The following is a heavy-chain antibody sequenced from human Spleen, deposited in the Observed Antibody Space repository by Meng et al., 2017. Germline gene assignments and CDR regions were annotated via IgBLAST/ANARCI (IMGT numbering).Heavy chain of an antibody. CDR1: GYTFSTYI. J-gene: IGHJ4*02. CDR2: ISAYNGNT. Sequence: ASVKVSCKASGYTFSTYIISWVRQAPGQGLEWMGWISAYNGNTNYAEKLQDRITMTTDTSTSTAYMELRSLRSDDTAVYYCAGGSGYLDYWSQGTLVTVSS. D-gene: IGHD3-16*01. V-gene: IGHV1-18*01. CDR3: AGGSGYLDY.